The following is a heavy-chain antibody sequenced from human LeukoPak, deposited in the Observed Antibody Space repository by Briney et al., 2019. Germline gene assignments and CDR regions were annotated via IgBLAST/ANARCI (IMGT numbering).Heavy chain of an antibody. J-gene: IGHJ4*02. D-gene: IGHD1-26*01. CDR1: GYTFTTYY. CDR2: INPSAGST. V-gene: IGHV1-46*01. CDR3: ARGSYHFDY. Sequence: GASVKVSCKASGYTFTTYYMHWVRQAPGQGLEWMGIINPSAGSTSYAQKFQGRVTMTRDMSTSTVYMELSSLTSEDTALYYCARGSYHFDYWGQGTLVTVSS.